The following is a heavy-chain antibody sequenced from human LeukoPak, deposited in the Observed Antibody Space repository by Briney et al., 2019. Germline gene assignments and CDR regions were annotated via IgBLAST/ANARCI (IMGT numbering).Heavy chain of an antibody. CDR1: GGSISSYY. Sequence: PSETLSLTCTVSGGSISSYYWSWIRQPPGKGLEWIGYIYYSGSTNYNPSLKSRVTISVDTSKNQFSLKLSSVTAADTAVYYCAKTGAAAGTFWFDPWGQGTLVTVSS. CDR2: IYYSGST. CDR3: AKTGAAAGTFWFDP. V-gene: IGHV4-59*01. D-gene: IGHD6-13*01. J-gene: IGHJ5*02.